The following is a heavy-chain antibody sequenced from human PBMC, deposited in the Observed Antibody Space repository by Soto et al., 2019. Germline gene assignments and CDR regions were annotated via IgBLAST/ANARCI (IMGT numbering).Heavy chain of an antibody. D-gene: IGHD2-15*01. CDR3: AKVPLVFYFNGGYCYLLYF. J-gene: IGHJ1*01. Sequence: PGGTLRLCCAASGGTVSSNYMSWVRQAPGKGLEWVSFIYNSGSTYYTDSVKGRFTISRDNSKNTLYLQMNSLRAEDTAVYYCAKVPLVFYFNGGYCYLLYF. CDR2: IYNSGST. CDR1: GGTVSSNY. V-gene: IGHV3-66*03.